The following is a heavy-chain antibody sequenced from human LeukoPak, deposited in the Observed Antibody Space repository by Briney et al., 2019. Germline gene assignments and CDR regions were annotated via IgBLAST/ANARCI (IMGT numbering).Heavy chain of an antibody. J-gene: IGHJ6*02. Sequence: ASVKVSCKASGYTFTSYDINWVRQATGQGLEWMGWMNPNSGNTGYAQKFQGRVTMTRNTSISTAYMELSSLRSEDTAVYYCAKDHGDYYYYYYGMDVWGQGTTVTVSS. CDR3: AKDHGDYYYYYYGMDV. CDR1: GYTFTSYD. V-gene: IGHV1-8*01. D-gene: IGHD4-17*01. CDR2: MNPNSGNT.